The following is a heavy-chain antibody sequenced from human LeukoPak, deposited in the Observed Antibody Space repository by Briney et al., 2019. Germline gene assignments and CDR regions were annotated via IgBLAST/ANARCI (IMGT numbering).Heavy chain of an antibody. Sequence: GGSLRLSCAASGFTFSSYWMSWVRQAPGKGREGVAHINQDGREKYYVDSVKGRFTISRDNAKNSLYLQMNSLRAEDTAVYYCARLDFGDYEGLDAFDIWGQGTMVTVSS. D-gene: IGHD4-17*01. CDR3: ARLDFGDYEGLDAFDI. CDR2: INQDGREK. J-gene: IGHJ3*02. CDR1: GFTFSSYW. V-gene: IGHV3-7*01.